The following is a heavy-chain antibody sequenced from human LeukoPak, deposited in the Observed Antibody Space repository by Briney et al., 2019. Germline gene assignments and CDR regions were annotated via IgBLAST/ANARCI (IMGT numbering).Heavy chain of an antibody. V-gene: IGHV3-73*01. J-gene: IGHJ6*02. CDR1: GFTFTGSA. CDR2: IRSKVNSYAT. CDR3: TSSRGDYYYYGMDV. D-gene: IGHD3-10*01. Sequence: GGSLRLSCAASGFTFTGSAMHWVRQASGKGREWVGRIRSKVNSYATAYAASVEGRFTISRDDSKNTAYLQMNSLNTEDTAVYYCTSSRGDYYYYGMDVLGQGTTVTVSS.